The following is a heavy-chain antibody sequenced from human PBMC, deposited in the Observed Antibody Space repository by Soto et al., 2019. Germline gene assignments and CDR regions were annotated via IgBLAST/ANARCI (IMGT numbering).Heavy chain of an antibody. Sequence: QVKLLESGGGVVQPGRSLRLSCATSGFRFSNYGMHWVRQTPGKGLEWVALIREDGGNRFHADSVKGRFTISRDISESTVFLQMDSVRVTDTAVYYCARDSSSGRRDRLEYWGQLTLVTVSS. CDR3: ARDSSSGRRDRLEY. J-gene: IGHJ4*02. CDR2: IREDGGNR. V-gene: IGHV3-33*01. D-gene: IGHD6-19*01. CDR1: GFRFSNYG.